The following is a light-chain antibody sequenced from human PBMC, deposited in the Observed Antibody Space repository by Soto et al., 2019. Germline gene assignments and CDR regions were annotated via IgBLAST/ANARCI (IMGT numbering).Light chain of an antibody. CDR3: QHYSSSLWT. Sequence: PGETATLSCRASQSVTRTYLAWYQQKPGQAPRLLIYGASTRATGIPDRFSGSGSGTDFTLTISRLEPEDFAVYYCQHYSSSLWTFGQGTMVEIK. J-gene: IGKJ1*01. V-gene: IGKV3-20*01. CDR1: QSVTRTY. CDR2: GAS.